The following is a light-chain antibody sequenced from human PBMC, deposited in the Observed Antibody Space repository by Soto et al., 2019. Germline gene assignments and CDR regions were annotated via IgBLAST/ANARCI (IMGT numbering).Light chain of an antibody. CDR2: DVS. CDR1: SSDVGGYNY. V-gene: IGLV2-14*01. Sequence: QSVLTQPASVSGSPGQSITISCTGTSSDVGGYNYVSWYQQHPGKAPKLMIYDVSNRPSGVSNRFSGSKSGNTASLTISGLQAEDYVDYYCSSYTRSSPLVFLGPGQKVTVL. CDR3: SSYTRSSPLVF. J-gene: IGLJ1*01.